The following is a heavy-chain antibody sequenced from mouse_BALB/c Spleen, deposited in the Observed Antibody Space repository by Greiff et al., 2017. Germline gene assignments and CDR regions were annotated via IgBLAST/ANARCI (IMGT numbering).Heavy chain of an antibody. CDR2: INPGSGST. CDR1: GYNFTSYW. Sequence: QVQLQQPGAELVKPGTSVKLSCKASGYNFTSYWINWVKLRPGQGLEWIGDINPGSGSTNYNEKFKSKATLTVDTSSSTAYMQLSSLASEDSALYYGANHGYGNYGGGLDYWGQGTSVTVSA. CDR3: ANHGYGNYGGGLDY. V-gene: IGHV1-55*01. J-gene: IGHJ4*01. D-gene: IGHD2-10*02.